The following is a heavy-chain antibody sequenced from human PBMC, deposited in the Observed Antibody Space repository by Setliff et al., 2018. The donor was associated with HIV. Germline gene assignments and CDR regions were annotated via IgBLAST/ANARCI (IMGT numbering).Heavy chain of an antibody. Sequence: RASVKVSCKSSGYTFTAHLIHWVRQAPGQGPEWMGWIIPKSGETSYAEKFRGKVTMTRDTSLSTAYMELSWLTSDDTAVYYCARVVDRDYDFWSAYEYWGQGTMVTVSS. V-gene: IGHV1-2*02. J-gene: IGHJ4*02. CDR2: IIPKSGET. CDR3: ARVVDRDYDFWSAYEY. D-gene: IGHD3-3*01. CDR1: GYTFTAHL.